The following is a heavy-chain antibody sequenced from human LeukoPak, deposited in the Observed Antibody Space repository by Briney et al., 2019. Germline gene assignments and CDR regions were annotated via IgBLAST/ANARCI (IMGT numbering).Heavy chain of an antibody. CDR2: INPNSGGT. CDR1: GYTSTGYY. CDR3: ARGPLLRFLEWPNWFDP. D-gene: IGHD3-3*01. J-gene: IGHJ5*02. V-gene: IGHV1-2*02. Sequence: ASVKVSCKASGYTSTGYYMHWVRQAPGQGLEWMGWINPNSGGTNYAQKFQGRVTMTRDTSISTAYMELSRLRSDDTAVYYCARGPLLRFLEWPNWFDPWGQGTLVTVSS.